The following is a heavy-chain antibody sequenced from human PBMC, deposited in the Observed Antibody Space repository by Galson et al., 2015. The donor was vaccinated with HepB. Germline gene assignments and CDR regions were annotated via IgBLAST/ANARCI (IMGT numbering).Heavy chain of an antibody. V-gene: IGHV3-23*01. CDR3: AKSWGGSLYYFDY. Sequence: SLRLSCAASGFTFSSYAMSWVRQAPGKGLEWVSAISGSGGSTYYADSVKGRFTISRDNSKNTLYLQMNSLRAEDTAVYYCAKSWGGSLYYFDYWGQGTLVTVSS. D-gene: IGHD1-26*01. CDR2: ISGSGGST. J-gene: IGHJ4*02. CDR1: GFTFSSYA.